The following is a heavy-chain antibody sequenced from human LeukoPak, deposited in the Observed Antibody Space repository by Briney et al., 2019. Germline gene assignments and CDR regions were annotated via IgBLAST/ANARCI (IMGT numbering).Heavy chain of an antibody. CDR3: ARDLGLRGNYFDY. CDR1: GFTFSRYS. V-gene: IGHV3-21*01. J-gene: IGHJ4*02. Sequence: GGSLRLSCAASGFTFSRYSMNWVRQAPGKGLEWVSSISTSSIYIYYADSVKGRFTISRDNAKNSLYLQMNSLRAEDTAVYYCARDLGLRGNYFDYWGQGTLVTVSS. CDR2: ISTSSIYI. D-gene: IGHD4-17*01.